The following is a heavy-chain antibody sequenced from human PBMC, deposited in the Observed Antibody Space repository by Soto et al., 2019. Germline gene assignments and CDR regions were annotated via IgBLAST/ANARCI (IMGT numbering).Heavy chain of an antibody. CDR1: GFTFSLYS. Sequence: EVQLVESGGGLVQPGGSLRLSCAASGFTFSLYSMSWVRQAPGKGLEWVSYISRSSTGIHYADSVKGRFTISRDDATNSMHMQMNSLRDGDTAVDYCARAVTWGVGVWGQGTTVSISS. D-gene: IGHD3-10*01. V-gene: IGHV3-48*02. CDR2: ISRSSTGI. J-gene: IGHJ6*02. CDR3: ARAVTWGVGV.